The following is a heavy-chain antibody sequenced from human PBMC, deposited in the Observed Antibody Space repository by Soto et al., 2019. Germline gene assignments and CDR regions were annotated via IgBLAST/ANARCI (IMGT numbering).Heavy chain of an antibody. CDR3: ARGGGPFRNSVTNPFDH. CDR1: GFSVSDNY. Sequence: EVPLVESGGGLVQPGGSLRLSCVVSGFSVSDNYMSWVRQAPGKGLDWVSVIYADGTTYYVDSVKGRFTISRHNSKNTLYLQMDSLRTEDTAVYYCARGGGPFRNSVTNPFDHWGQGTLVTVSS. J-gene: IGHJ4*02. V-gene: IGHV3-53*04. CDR2: IYADGTT. D-gene: IGHD4-17*01.